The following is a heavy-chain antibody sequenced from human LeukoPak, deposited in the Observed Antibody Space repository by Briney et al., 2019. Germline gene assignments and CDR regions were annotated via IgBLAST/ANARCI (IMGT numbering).Heavy chain of an antibody. CDR2: VNPSGGTT. D-gene: IGHD3-22*01. Sequence: GASVKVSCKASGYTFTSYHMHWVRQAPGQGLEWMGIVNPSGGTTNYAQKFRGRVTMTRDMSTSTVYMELSSLRSEDTAVYYCAREYYYDSSGRTFDYWGQGTLVTVSS. V-gene: IGHV1-46*01. CDR1: GYTFTSYH. J-gene: IGHJ4*02. CDR3: AREYYYDSSGRTFDY.